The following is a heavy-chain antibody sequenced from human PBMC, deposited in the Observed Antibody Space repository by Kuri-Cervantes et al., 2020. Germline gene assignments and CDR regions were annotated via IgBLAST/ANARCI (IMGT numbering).Heavy chain of an antibody. CDR3: ASPLPLLLWFGRYYYGMGV. CDR2: ISYDGSNK. D-gene: IGHD3-10*01. J-gene: IGHJ6*02. Sequence: GGSLRLSCAASGFTFSSYGMHWVRQAPGKGLEWVAVISYDGSNKYYADSVKGRFTISRDNAKNSLYLQTNSLRDEDTAVYYCASPLPLLLWFGRYYYGMGVWGQGTTVTVSS. CDR1: GFTFSSYG. V-gene: IGHV3-30*03.